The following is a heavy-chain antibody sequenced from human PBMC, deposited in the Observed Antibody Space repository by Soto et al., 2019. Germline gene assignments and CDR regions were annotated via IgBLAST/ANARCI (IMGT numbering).Heavy chain of an antibody. CDR2: IIPIFGTA. J-gene: IGHJ5*02. CDR1: GGTFSSYA. D-gene: IGHD1-26*01. Sequence: QVQLVQSGAEVKKPGSSVKVSCKASGGTFSSYAISWVRQAPGQGLEWMGGIIPIFGTANYAQKFQGRVTITADESTSTAYMELSSLRAEDTAVYYCAREEGATTMSWFDPWGQGTLVTVSS. V-gene: IGHV1-69*12. CDR3: AREEGATTMSWFDP.